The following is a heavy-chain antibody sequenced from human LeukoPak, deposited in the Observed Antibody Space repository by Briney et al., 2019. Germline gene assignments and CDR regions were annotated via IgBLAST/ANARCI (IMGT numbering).Heavy chain of an antibody. CDR1: GGSISGYY. Sequence: SETLSLTCTVSGGSISGYYWSWIRQPPGKGLEWIGYIYYSGSTNYNPSLKSRVTISVDTSKNQFSLKLSSVTAADTAVYYCARVGPGYCSSTSCSTHQYYYYGMDVWGKGTTVTVSS. CDR2: IYYSGST. D-gene: IGHD2-2*01. CDR3: ARVGPGYCSSTSCSTHQYYYYGMDV. J-gene: IGHJ6*04. V-gene: IGHV4-59*01.